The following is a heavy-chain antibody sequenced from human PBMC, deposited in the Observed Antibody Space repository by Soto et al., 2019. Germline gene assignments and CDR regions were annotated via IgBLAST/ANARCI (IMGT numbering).Heavy chain of an antibody. Sequence: SETLSLTCTVSGGSISSGGYYWTWIRQHPGKGLEWIGYIFYSGGTYYNPSLKSRVAISVGTSKNQFSLKLRSVTAAVTAVYYCTSTSTLASRHGMDVWRPGTTIAVSS. CDR3: TSTSTLASRHGMDV. CDR1: GGSISSGGYY. J-gene: IGHJ6*02. CDR2: IFYSGGT. V-gene: IGHV4-31*03. D-gene: IGHD6-6*01.